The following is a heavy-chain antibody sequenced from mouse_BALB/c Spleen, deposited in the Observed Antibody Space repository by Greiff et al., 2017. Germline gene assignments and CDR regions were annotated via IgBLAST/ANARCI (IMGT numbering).Heavy chain of an antibody. CDR3: ARAGYGNYYAMDY. CDR1: GFNIKDTY. Sequence: VQLQQSGAELVKPGASVKLSCTASGFNIKDTYMHWVKQRPEQGLEWIGRIDPANGNTKYDPKFQGKATITADTSSNTAYLQLSSLTSEDTAVYYCARAGYGNYYAMDYWGQGTSVTVSS. V-gene: IGHV14-3*02. D-gene: IGHD2-1*01. CDR2: IDPANGNT. J-gene: IGHJ4*01.